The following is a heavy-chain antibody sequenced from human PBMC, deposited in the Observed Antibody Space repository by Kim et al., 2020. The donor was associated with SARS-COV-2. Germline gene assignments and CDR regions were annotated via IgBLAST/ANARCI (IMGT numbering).Heavy chain of an antibody. V-gene: IGHV3-13*04. CDR2: IGTAGDT. CDR3: ARGQPQAGYSSGWYYDY. J-gene: IGHJ4*02. CDR1: GFTFSSYD. Sequence: GGSLRLSCAASGFTFSSYDMHWVRQATGKGLEWVSAIGTAGDTYYPGSVKGRFTISRENAKNSLYLQMSSLRAGDTAVYYCARGQPQAGYSSGWYYDYWGQGTLVTVSS. D-gene: IGHD6-19*01.